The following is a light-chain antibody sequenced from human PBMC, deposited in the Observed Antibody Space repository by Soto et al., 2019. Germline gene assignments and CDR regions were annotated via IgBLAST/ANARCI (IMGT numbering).Light chain of an antibody. CDR3: QSYDSGLSGYVV. CDR1: SSNIGAGYD. Sequence: QSVLTQPPSMSGAPGQRVTISCTWGSSNIGAGYDVHWYQQLPGTAPKLLIYANSNRPSGVPDRFSGSKSGTLASLAITGLLAEDEADYFCQSYDSGLSGYVVFGGGTKLTVL. V-gene: IGLV1-40*01. J-gene: IGLJ2*01. CDR2: ANS.